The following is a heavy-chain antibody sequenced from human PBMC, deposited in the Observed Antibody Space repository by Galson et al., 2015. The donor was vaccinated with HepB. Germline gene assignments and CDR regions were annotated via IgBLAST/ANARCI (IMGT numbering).Heavy chain of an antibody. D-gene: IGHD1-26*01. CDR1: GFTFSSYG. CDR3: AKEGSIVGATYFDY. CDR2: IRYDGSNK. J-gene: IGHJ4*02. V-gene: IGHV3-30*02. Sequence: SLRLSCAASGFTFSSYGTHWVRQAPGKGLEWVAFIRYDGSNKYYADSVKGRFTISRDNSKNTLYLQMNSLRAEDTAMYYCAKEGSIVGATYFDYWGQGTLVTVSS.